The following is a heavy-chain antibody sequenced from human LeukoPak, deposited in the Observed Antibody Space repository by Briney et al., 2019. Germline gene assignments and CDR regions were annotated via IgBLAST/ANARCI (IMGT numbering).Heavy chain of an antibody. CDR1: GVSISSYY. Sequence: SETLSLTCTVSGVSISSYYWSWIRQPPGKGLEWIGYIYYSGSTNYNPSLKSRVTISVDTSKNQFSLKLSSVTAADTAVYYCARVYDSSGYPIGYWGQGTLVTVSS. D-gene: IGHD3-22*01. J-gene: IGHJ4*02. CDR2: IYYSGST. V-gene: IGHV4-59*01. CDR3: ARVYDSSGYPIGY.